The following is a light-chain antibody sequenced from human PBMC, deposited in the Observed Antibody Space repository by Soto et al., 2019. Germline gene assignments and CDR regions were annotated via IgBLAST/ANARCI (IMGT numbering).Light chain of an antibody. CDR2: GAS. J-gene: IGKJ2*01. V-gene: IGKV3-20*01. Sequence: ENVLTQSPGTLSLSPGERATLSCRASQSVSSSYLTWYQQKPGQAPRLLIYGASSRATDIPDRFSGSGSGTDFTLTISRLEPEDFAVYYCQQYDSSPVTLGQGTKLEIK. CDR3: QQYDSSPVT. CDR1: QSVSSSY.